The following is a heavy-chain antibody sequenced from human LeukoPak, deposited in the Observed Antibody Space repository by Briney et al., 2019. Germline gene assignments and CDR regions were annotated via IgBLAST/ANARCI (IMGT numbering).Heavy chain of an antibody. CDR1: GFTFSTYG. D-gene: IGHD1-26*01. J-gene: IGHJ4*02. V-gene: IGHV3-21*01. Sequence: PGGSLRLSCAASGFTFSTYGMSWVRQAPGKGLEWVSSISSSSSYIYYADSVKGRFTISRDNAKNSLYLQMNSLRAEDTAVYYCARGVGATGEGYWGQGTLVTVSS. CDR2: ISSSSSYI. CDR3: ARGVGATGEGY.